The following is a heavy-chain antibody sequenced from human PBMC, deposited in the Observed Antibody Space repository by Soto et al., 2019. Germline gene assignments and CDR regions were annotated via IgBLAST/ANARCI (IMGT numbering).Heavy chain of an antibody. CDR3: ARVDTTSIVLVPAAMGGGDYFGMDV. D-gene: IGHD2-2*01. Sequence: SVKVSCKASGGTFSSYAISWVRQAPGQGLEWMGGIIPIFGTANYAQKFQGRVTITADESTSTAYMELSSRRSEDTAVYYCARVDTTSIVLVPAAMGGGDYFGMDVWGQGNTVTVSS. J-gene: IGHJ6*02. V-gene: IGHV1-69*13. CDR2: IIPIFGTA. CDR1: GGTFSSYA.